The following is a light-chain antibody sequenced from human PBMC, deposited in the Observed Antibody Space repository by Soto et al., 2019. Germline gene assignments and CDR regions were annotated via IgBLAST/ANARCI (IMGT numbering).Light chain of an antibody. CDR3: SSFKGTNSFV. V-gene: IGLV2-8*01. CDR2: EVS. Sequence: QSALTQPASVSGSPGQSITISCTGTSSSVGGFDYVSWYQQHPGKVPKIIIYEVSKRPSGVPDRIFASKSGNTASLTVSGLQADDEANYYCSSFKGTNSFVFGTGNKVTVL. CDR1: SSSVGGFDY. J-gene: IGLJ1*01.